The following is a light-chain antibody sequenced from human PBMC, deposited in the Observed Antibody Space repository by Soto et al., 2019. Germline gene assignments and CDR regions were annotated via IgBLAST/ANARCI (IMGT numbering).Light chain of an antibody. J-gene: IGKJ1*01. V-gene: IGKV1-5*03. CDR3: QQYNGYRT. CDR1: QSISSW. Sequence: DIQMTQSPSTLSASVGDRVTITCRASQSISSWLAWYQQKPGKAPNLLIYKASSLESGVPSRFSGSGSGTEFTVTISSLQPDDFATYYCQQYNGYRTFGQGTKVAIK. CDR2: KAS.